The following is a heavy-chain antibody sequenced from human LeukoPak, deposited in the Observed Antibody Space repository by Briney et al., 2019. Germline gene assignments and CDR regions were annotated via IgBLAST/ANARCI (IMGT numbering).Heavy chain of an antibody. J-gene: IGHJ6*02. Sequence: GGSLRLSCAASGFTVSSNYMSWVRQAPGKGLEWVSVIYSGGSTYYADSVKGRFTISRDNSKNTLYLQMNSLRAEDTAVYYCARDENFDYGGNSRMPNPPSSLYYYGMDVWGQGTTVTVSS. CDR3: ARDENFDYGGNSRMPNPPSSLYYYGMDV. V-gene: IGHV3-66*01. D-gene: IGHD4-23*01. CDR1: GFTVSSNY. CDR2: IYSGGST.